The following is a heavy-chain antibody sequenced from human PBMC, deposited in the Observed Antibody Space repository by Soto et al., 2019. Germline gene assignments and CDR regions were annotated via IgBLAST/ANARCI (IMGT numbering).Heavy chain of an antibody. D-gene: IGHD3-22*01. CDR3: ARSPTYYYDSSGYDFDY. V-gene: IGHV4-30-4*01. Sequence: LTCTVSGGSISSGDYYWSWMRQPPGKGLEWIGYIYYSGSTYYNPSLKSRVTISVDTSKNQFSLKLSSVTAADTAVYYCARSPTYYYDSSGYDFDYWGQGTLVTVSS. CDR2: IYYSGST. J-gene: IGHJ4*02. CDR1: GGSISSGDYY.